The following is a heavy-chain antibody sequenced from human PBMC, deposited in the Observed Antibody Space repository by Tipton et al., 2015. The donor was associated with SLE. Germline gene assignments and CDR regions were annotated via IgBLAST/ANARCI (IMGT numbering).Heavy chain of an antibody. Sequence: TLSLTCSVSGDSISSFFWHWIRQPPGKGLEWIGYIYHSGYTNYNPSLKSRVTISVDTSKNQFSLSLSSVTAADTAVYFCARANERFLEWSPPDDWGPGALVTVSS. D-gene: IGHD3-3*01. J-gene: IGHJ4*02. CDR2: IYHSGYT. CDR1: GDSISSFF. CDR3: ARANERFLEWSPPDD. V-gene: IGHV4-59*01.